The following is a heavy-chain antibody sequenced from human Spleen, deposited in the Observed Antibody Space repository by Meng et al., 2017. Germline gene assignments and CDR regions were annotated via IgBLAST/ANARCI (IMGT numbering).Heavy chain of an antibody. J-gene: IGHJ4*02. D-gene: IGHD6-13*01. CDR1: GGTCSIFA. Sequence: QFHLVQAKTKVKTPGSEVGGSLSLPGGTCSIFAISCCRQAPVQVLGVVVCIIPIFVTANYSQSVQADVTFTTDESTSTSYKERTSLRSEDTAVYYCARDAEISAAGRLFGDFWPQGTLVTVSS. V-gene: IGHV1-69*05. CDR2: IIPIFVTA. CDR3: ARDAEISAAGRLFGDF.